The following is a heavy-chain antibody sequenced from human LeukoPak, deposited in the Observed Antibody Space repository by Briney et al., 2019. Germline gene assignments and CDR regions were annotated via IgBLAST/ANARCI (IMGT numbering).Heavy chain of an antibody. CDR2: ISSSDDGT. J-gene: IGHJ6*03. Sequence: GSLRLSCAASGFTFSSYVMSWVRQAPGKGLEWVSAISSSDDGTYHAGSVRGRFTISRDNAKKSLYLQMNSLRAEDTAVYYCARAYSGRYGLGYYYMDVWGKGTTVTISS. V-gene: IGHV3-23*01. CDR3: ARAYSGRYGLGYYYMDV. D-gene: IGHD1-26*01. CDR1: GFTFSSYV.